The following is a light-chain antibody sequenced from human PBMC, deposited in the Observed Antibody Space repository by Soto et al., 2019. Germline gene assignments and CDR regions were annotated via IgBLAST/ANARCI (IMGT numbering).Light chain of an antibody. Sequence: QSALPQPASVSGSPGQSITISCTGTSSDVGGYNYVSWYQHHPGKAPKLMIYDVSNRPSGVSNRCSGSKSGNTASLTISGLQSEDEADYYCTSYTSSSTYVFGTGTKLTVL. CDR1: SSDVGGYNY. V-gene: IGLV2-14*03. CDR3: TSYTSSSTYV. CDR2: DVS. J-gene: IGLJ1*01.